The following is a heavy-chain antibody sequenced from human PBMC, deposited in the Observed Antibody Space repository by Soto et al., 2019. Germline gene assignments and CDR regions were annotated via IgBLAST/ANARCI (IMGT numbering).Heavy chain of an antibody. CDR1: GGSISSGGYY. CDR2: IYYSGST. D-gene: IGHD1-26*01. CDR3: ARHVGATTYHYGMDV. J-gene: IGHJ6*02. V-gene: IGHV4-31*03. Sequence: SETLSLTFTVSGGSISSGGYYWSWIRQHPGKGLEWIGYIYYSGSTYYNPSLKSRVTISVDTSKNQFSLKLSSVTAADTAVYYCARHVGATTYHYGMDVWGQGTTVTVSS.